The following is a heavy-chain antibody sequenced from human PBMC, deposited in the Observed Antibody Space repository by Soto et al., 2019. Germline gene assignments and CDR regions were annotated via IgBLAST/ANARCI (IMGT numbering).Heavy chain of an antibody. CDR1: GGTFSSYT. D-gene: IGHD2-2*01. J-gene: IGHJ4*02. V-gene: IGHV1-69*02. CDR3: ARRDTNCSSTSCPFDY. CDR2: IIPILGIA. Sequence: QVQLVQSGAEVKKPGSSVKVSCKASGGTFSSYTISWVRQAPGQWLEWMGRIIPILGIANYAQKFQGRVTITADKSTSTAYMELSSLRSEDTAVYYCARRDTNCSSTSCPFDYWGQGTLVTVSS.